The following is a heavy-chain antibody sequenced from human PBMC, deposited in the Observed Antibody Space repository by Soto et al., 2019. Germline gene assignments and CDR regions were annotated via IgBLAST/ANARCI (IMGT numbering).Heavy chain of an antibody. D-gene: IGHD4-4*01. CDR1: GGTFSSYA. J-gene: IGHJ6*02. V-gene: IGHV1-69*13. CDR3: ARGDSNYVGYYYGMDV. Sequence: SVKVSCKASGGTFSSYAISWVRQAPGQGLEWMGGIIPIFGTANYAQKFQGRVTITADESTSTAYMELSSLRSEDTAVYYCARGDSNYVGYYYGMDVWGQGTTVTVSS. CDR2: IIPIFGTA.